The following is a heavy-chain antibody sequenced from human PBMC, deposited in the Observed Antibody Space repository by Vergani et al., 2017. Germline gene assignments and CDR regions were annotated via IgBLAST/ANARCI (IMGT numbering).Heavy chain of an antibody. CDR2: IIPIFATA. D-gene: IGHD2-2*01. CDR1: GGTFSSYA. CDR3: ARSYCSSTSCYAGGLYFDY. J-gene: IGHJ4*02. Sequence: QVHLVQSGAEVKKPGSSVKVSCKASGGTFSSYAINWVRQAPGQGLEWMGRIIPIFATANYAQKFQGRVTITADESTSAAYMELSRLRSEDTAVYYCARSYCSSTSCYAGGLYFDYWSQGTLVTVSS. V-gene: IGHV1-69*13.